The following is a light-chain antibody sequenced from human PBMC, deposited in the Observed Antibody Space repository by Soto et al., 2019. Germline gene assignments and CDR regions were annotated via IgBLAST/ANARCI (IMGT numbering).Light chain of an antibody. J-gene: IGLJ1*01. V-gene: IGLV1-40*01. CDR3: QSYDSSLSAYV. Sequence: QSVLTQPPSVSGAPGQRVTISCTGSSSNIGAGYDVHWYQQLPGTAPKLLIYDNSNRPSGVPDRFSGSKSGTSASLAITGLKAEDEADYYCQSYDSSLSAYVFATGTKVTVL. CDR2: DNS. CDR1: SSNIGAGYD.